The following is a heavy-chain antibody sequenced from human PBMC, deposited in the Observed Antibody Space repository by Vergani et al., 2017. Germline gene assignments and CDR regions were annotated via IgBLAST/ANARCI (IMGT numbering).Heavy chain of an antibody. CDR2: IYYSWST. Sequence: QVQLQESGPGLVKPSQTLSLTCPVSGGPLSSGDYYWSWIRQPPGKGLEWIGYIYYSWSTYYNPSLKRRVTISVDTSKNQFSLKLSSVTAADTAVYYCARSVGYSSSWCDYWGQGTLVTVSS. J-gene: IGHJ4*02. V-gene: IGHV4-30-4*08. D-gene: IGHD6-13*01. CDR1: GGPLSSGDYY. CDR3: ARSVGYSSSWCDY.